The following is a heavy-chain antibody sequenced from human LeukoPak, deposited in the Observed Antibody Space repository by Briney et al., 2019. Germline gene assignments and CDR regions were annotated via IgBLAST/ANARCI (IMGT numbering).Heavy chain of an antibody. CDR3: ASDFWSGIGG. D-gene: IGHD3-3*01. V-gene: IGHV4-59*10. CDR2: IYTSGST. CDR1: GGSFSSYY. Sequence: SETLSPTCAIYGGSFSSYYWSWIRQPAGKGLEWIGRIYTSGSTNYNPSLKSRVTMSVDTSKNQFSLKLSSVTAADTAVYYCASDFWSGIGGWGQGTLVTVSS. J-gene: IGHJ4*02.